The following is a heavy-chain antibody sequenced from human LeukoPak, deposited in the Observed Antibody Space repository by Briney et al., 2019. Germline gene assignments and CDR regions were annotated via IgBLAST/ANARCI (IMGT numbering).Heavy chain of an antibody. CDR1: GGSISSYC. CDR3: ATSHDVKTAPYDL. D-gene: IGHD2-21*01. J-gene: IGHJ5*02. Sequence: SETLSLTCTVSGGSISSYCWSWVRQPPGKGLEWIGYIYPRGSTDYNPSLKSRVTMSVDTSKNQLSMELRFLTAADTAVYYCATSHDVKTAPYDLWGQGTLVTVSS. CDR2: IYPRGST. V-gene: IGHV4-4*09.